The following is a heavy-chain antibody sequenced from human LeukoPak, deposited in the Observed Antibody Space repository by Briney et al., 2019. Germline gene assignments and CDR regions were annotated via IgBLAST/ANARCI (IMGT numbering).Heavy chain of an antibody. Sequence: GGSLRLSCAASGFTFSSYAMSWVRQAPGKGLEWVSAISGSGGSTYYADSVKGRFTISRDNSKNTLYLQMNSLRAEDTAVYYCAKGSYYYDTVPSDYWGQGTLVTVSS. CDR2: ISGSGGST. V-gene: IGHV3-23*01. CDR1: GFTFSSYA. J-gene: IGHJ4*02. D-gene: IGHD3-22*01. CDR3: AKGSYYYDTVPSDY.